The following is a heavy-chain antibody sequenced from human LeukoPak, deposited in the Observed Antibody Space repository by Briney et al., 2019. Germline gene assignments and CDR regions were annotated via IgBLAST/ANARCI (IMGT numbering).Heavy chain of an antibody. Sequence: PGGSLRLSCAASGFTFSDYYMSWIRQPPGKGLEWIGSIYYSGSTYYNPSHKSRVTISVDTSKNQFSLKLSSVTAADTAVYYCARPATKYSGSFYFDYWGQGTLVTVSS. J-gene: IGHJ4*02. CDR3: ARPATKYSGSFYFDY. CDR2: IYYSGST. D-gene: IGHD1-26*01. V-gene: IGHV4-39*01. CDR1: GFTFSDYY.